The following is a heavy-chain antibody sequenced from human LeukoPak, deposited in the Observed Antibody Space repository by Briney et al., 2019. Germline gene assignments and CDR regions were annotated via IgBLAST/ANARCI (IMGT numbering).Heavy chain of an antibody. CDR3: AKDRGYCSGGSCYSFYFDY. CDR1: GFTFSSYG. J-gene: IGHJ4*02. CDR2: ISYDGSNK. D-gene: IGHD2-15*01. Sequence: GRSLRLSCAASGFTFSSYGMHWVRQAPGKGLEWVAVISYDGSNKYYADSVKGRFTISRDNSKNTLYLQTNSLRAEDTAVYYCAKDRGYCSGGSCYSFYFDYWGQGTLVTVSS. V-gene: IGHV3-30*18.